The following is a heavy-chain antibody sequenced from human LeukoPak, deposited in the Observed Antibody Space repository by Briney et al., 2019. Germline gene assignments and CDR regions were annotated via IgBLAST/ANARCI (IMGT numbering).Heavy chain of an antibody. D-gene: IGHD2-21*02. CDR1: GFIFNTYA. Sequence: GGSLRLSCAASGFIFNTYAMNWVRQAPGKGLEWVSGISDTGRTTYYTDSVKGRFTISRDNSKNTLHLQMNSLRAQHTALYLCAKDHDYTDYYYYFDSWGQGTLVTVSS. CDR2: ISDTGRTT. CDR3: AKDHDYTDYYYYFDS. J-gene: IGHJ4*02. V-gene: IGHV3-23*01.